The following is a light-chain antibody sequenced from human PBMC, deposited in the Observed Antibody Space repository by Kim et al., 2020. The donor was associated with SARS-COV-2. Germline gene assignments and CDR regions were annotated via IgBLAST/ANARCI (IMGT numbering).Light chain of an antibody. CDR3: QQYLSWPLT. V-gene: IGKV3-11*01. CDR1: ESSGAS. J-gene: IGKJ4*01. Sequence: LSPGDRATHSCRASESSGASLSWYQKTPGRAPRLLIYDAWSRATGVPARFSGSVSGTDFTLSITSLELEDSAVYFCQQYLSWPLTFGGGTKVDIK. CDR2: DAW.